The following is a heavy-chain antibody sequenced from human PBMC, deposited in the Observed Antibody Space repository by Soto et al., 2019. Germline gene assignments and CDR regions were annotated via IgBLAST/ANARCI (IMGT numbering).Heavy chain of an antibody. Sequence: SETLSLTCTVSGGSISSYYWSWIRQPPGKGLEWIGYIYYSGSTNYNPSLKSRVTISVDTSKNQFSLKLSSVTAADTAVYYCARRYAAAANLNWFDPWGQGTLVTVSS. V-gene: IGHV4-59*08. CDR3: ARRYAAAANLNWFDP. CDR1: GGSISSYY. J-gene: IGHJ5*02. D-gene: IGHD6-13*01. CDR2: IYYSGST.